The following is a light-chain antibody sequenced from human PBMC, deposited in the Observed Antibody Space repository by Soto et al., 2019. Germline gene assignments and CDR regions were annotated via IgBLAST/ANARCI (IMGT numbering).Light chain of an antibody. CDR1: SSNIGRNY. CDR2: RDN. J-gene: IGLJ2*01. V-gene: IGLV1-47*01. CDR3: ATWDDSLGGPV. Sequence: QSVLTQTPSVSGTPGQRVNISCSGSSSNIGRNYVYWYHQFPGMVPKLLIYRDNERPSGVSDRFSGSKSGTSASLAISGLRSGDEADYHCATWDDSLGGPVFGGGTQLTVL.